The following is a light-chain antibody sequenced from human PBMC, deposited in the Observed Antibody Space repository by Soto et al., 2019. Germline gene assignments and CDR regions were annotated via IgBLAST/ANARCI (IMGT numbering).Light chain of an antibody. CDR3: QQRSSWPRT. V-gene: IGKV3-11*01. CDR1: QSVGNS. CDR2: DAS. J-gene: IGKJ1*01. Sequence: EIVLTQSPGTLSLSPGERATLSCRASQSVGNSLVWYQQKPGQAPRLLIFDASNRAAGIPARFSGRKSGTDFTLTIRNLEPEDFAVYYCQQRSSWPRTF.